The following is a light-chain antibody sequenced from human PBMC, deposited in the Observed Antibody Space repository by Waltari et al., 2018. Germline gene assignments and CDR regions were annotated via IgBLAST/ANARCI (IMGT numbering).Light chain of an antibody. CDR2: KAS. CDR3: QQYNRYST. V-gene: IGKV1-5*03. Sequence: DIQMTQSPSTLSASVGDRVAITCRASQSVNSWLAWYQQKPGKAPKFLIYKASILESGVPSRFSGSGSGTEFTLTISNLQPVDFATYYCQQYNRYSTFGQGTKVELK. J-gene: IGKJ1*01. CDR1: QSVNSW.